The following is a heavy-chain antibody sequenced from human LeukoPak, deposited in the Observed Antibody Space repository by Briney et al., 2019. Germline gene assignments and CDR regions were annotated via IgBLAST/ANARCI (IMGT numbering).Heavy chain of an antibody. CDR3: ARARYYDTGGGHFDY. CDR1: GFTFSSFA. CDR2: ISYDGSNK. J-gene: IGHJ4*02. V-gene: IGHV3-30-3*01. D-gene: IGHD3-3*01. Sequence: GGSLRLSCAASGFTFSSFAMHWVRQAPGKGLEWVAVISYDGSNKYYADSVKGRFTISRDNSKNSMYLQMNTLRVEDTAVYYCARARYYDTGGGHFDYWGQGTLVTVSS.